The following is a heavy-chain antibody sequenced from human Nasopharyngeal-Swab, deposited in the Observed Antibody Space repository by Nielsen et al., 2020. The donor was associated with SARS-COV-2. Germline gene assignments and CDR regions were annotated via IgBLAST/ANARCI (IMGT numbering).Heavy chain of an antibody. CDR3: ASWPLYYDSSGYYS. V-gene: IGHV4-34*01. CDR2: INHSGST. CDR1: GGSFSGYY. D-gene: IGHD3-22*01. Sequence: SQTLSLTRAVYGGSFSGYYWSWIRQPPGKGLEWIGEINHSGSTNYNPSLKSRVTISVDTSKNQFSLKLSSVTAADTAVYYCASWPLYYDSSGYYSWGQGTLVTVSS. J-gene: IGHJ4*02.